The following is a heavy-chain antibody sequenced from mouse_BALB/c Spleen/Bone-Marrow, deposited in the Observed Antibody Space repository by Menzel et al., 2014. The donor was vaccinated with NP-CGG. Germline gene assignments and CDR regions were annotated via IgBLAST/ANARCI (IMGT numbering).Heavy chain of an antibody. CDR3: ARDRSYYGMDY. V-gene: IGHV2-9*02. J-gene: IGHJ4*01. CDR2: IWASGST. Sequence: VKLVESGPGLVAPSQSLSITCTVSGFSLTSYGVHWVRQPPGKGLEWLGVIWASGSTNYNSALMSRLSISKDNSKSQVFLKMNSLQTDDTAMYYCARDRSYYGMDYWGQGTSVTVSS. CDR1: GFSLTSYG.